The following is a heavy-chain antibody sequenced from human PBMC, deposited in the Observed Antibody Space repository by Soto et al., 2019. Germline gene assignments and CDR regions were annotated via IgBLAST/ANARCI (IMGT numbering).Heavy chain of an antibody. CDR1: GGSISSYY. Sequence: SETLSLTCTVSGGSISSYYWSWIRQPPGKGLEWIGYIYYSGTTNYNPSHKSRVTISLDTSKNQFSLKLSSVTAADTAVYYCARQWLIPYFGMDVWGQGTTVTVSS. J-gene: IGHJ6*02. CDR3: ARQWLIPYFGMDV. CDR2: IYYSGTT. D-gene: IGHD6-19*01. V-gene: IGHV4-59*01.